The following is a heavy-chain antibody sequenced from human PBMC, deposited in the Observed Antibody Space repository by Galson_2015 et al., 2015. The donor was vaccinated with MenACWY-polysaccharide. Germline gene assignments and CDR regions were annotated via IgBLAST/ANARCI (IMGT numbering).Heavy chain of an antibody. V-gene: IGHV3-30-3*01. CDR3: ARQLDYSSSSGLWYFD. CDR2: ISYDGSNK. J-gene: IGHJ4*01. CDR1: GFTFGRHA. D-gene: IGHD6-6*01. Sequence: SLRLSCAASGFTFGRHAMHWVRQTPGKGLEWVAVISYDGSNKYYADSVKGRFTISRDNSKNTPSVQMNSLRADDTAVYYCARQLDYSSSSGLWYFD.